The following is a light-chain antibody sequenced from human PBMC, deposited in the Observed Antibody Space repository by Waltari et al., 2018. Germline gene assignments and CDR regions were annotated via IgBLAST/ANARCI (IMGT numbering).Light chain of an antibody. V-gene: IGLV2-14*01. CDR3: AAYTSTNTVI. CDR1: NSDIGYYNY. J-gene: IGLJ2*01. CDR2: DVT. Sequence: SALTQPASVSGSPGQSITISCTGTNSDIGYYNYVSWYQPYPGKAPKLMLFDVTRWPSGVSHRFSGSKSGNTASLTISGLQAEDEADYFCAAYTSTNTVIFGGGTKVTVL.